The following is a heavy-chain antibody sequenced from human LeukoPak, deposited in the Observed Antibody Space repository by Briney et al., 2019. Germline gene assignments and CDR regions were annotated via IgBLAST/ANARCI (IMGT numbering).Heavy chain of an antibody. J-gene: IGHJ4*02. Sequence: ASETLSLTCAVYGGSFSGYYWSWIRQPPGKGLEWVGEINHSGSTNYNPSLKSRVTISVDKSKNQFSLKLNSVTAADTAVYYCATALPFQLVHWGQGTLVTVSS. CDR1: GGSFSGYY. CDR3: ATALPFQLVH. CDR2: INHSGST. V-gene: IGHV4-34*01. D-gene: IGHD6-13*01.